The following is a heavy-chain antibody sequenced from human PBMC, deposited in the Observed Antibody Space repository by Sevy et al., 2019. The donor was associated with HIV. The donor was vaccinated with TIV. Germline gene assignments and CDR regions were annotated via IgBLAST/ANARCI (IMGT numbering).Heavy chain of an antibody. CDR3: ATSPGRDIVVVPAARGSFDY. D-gene: IGHD2-2*01. V-gene: IGHV4-59*01. J-gene: IGHJ4*02. CDR1: GGSISSYY. CDR2: IYYSGST. Sequence: SEILSLTCTVSGGSISSYYWSWIRQPPGKGLEWIGYIYYSGSTNYNPSLKSRVTITVDTSKNQFSLKLSSVTAVDTAVYYCATSPGRDIVVVPAARGSFDYWGQGTLVTVSS.